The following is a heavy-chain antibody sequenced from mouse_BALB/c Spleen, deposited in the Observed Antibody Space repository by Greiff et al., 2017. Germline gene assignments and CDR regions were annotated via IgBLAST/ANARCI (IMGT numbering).Heavy chain of an antibody. J-gene: IGHJ4*01. CDR2: IYPGDGDT. CDR1: GYAFSSYW. Sequence: VQLQESGAELVRPGSSVKISCKASGYAFSSYWMNWVKQRPGQGLEWIGQIYPGDGDTNYNGKFKGKATLTADKSSSTAYMQLSSLTSEDSAVYYCTRCYYYGSSYFYYAMDYWGQGTSVTVSS. CDR3: TRCYYYGSSYFYYAMDY. V-gene: IGHV1-80*01. D-gene: IGHD1-1*01.